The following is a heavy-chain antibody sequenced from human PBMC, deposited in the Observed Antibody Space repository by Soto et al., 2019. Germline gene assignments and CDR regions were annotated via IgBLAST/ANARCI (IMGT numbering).Heavy chain of an antibody. CDR3: ARSPPRVEKNNYAGGWFDP. D-gene: IGHD4-4*01. J-gene: IGHJ5*02. CDR1: GYPFTKYD. V-gene: IGHV1-8*01. CDR2: INPNSGNT. Sequence: QVQLVQSGAEVKKPGASVKVSCKASGYPFTKYDINWVRQATGQGLEWMGWINPNSGNTGYSQKFQGRVTMTRKTSISTAYMELSSLRFDDTAVYYCARSPPRVEKNNYAGGWFDPWGQGTLVTVSS.